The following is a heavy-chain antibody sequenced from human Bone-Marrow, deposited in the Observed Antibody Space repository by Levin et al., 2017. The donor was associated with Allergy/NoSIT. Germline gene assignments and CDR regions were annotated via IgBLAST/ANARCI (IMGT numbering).Heavy chain of an antibody. D-gene: IGHD3-10*01. V-gene: IGHV1-2*02. CDR2: INPYTGDT. CDR3: PKPMLRDDAFDV. Sequence: GESLKISCQTSGYPFTASYLHWVRQAPGQGLEWVGWINPYTGDTNYAQKFQGRVTMTRDKSISKAYLELSSLRSDDTALYFCPKPMLRDDAFDVWGQGTMVIVSS. J-gene: IGHJ3*01. CDR1: GYPFTASY.